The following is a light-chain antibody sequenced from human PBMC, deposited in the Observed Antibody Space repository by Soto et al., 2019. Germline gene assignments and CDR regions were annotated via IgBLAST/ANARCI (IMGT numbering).Light chain of an antibody. V-gene: IGKV3-11*01. CDR1: QSVSSY. CDR2: DAS. CDR3: QQRSNWPLT. Sequence: EIVLTHSPATLSLSPGERATLSCSASQSVSSYLAWYQQKPGQAPRLLIYDASNRATGIPARFSGSGSGTDFTLTIRSLEPEDFAVYYCQQRSNWPLTFGGGTKVEIK. J-gene: IGKJ4*01.